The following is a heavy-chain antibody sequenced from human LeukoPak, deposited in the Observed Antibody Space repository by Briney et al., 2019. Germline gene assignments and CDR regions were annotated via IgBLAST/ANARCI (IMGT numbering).Heavy chain of an antibody. CDR1: GFTFGDYV. J-gene: IGHJ4*02. CDR3: TTGLVQLWLSLDY. D-gene: IGHD5-18*01. CDR2: IRSKAYGGAI. Sequence: GGSLRLSCAASGFTFGDYVLNWVRQAPGKGLEWVGFIRSKAYGGAIEYAASVKGRFTISRDDSKNTLYLQMNSLKTEDTAVYYCTTGLVQLWLSLDYWGQGTLVTVSS. V-gene: IGHV3-49*04.